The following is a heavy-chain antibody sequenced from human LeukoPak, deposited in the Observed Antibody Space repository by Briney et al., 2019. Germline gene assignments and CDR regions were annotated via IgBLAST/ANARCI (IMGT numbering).Heavy chain of an antibody. CDR1: GFTFSSYG. CDR3: ARAGDIVIRGIYFDY. V-gene: IGHV3-7*01. CDR2: IKQDGSER. D-gene: IGHD2/OR15-2a*01. Sequence: GGSLRLSCAASGFTFSSYGMHWVRQAPGKGLEWVANIKQDGSERYYVDSVKGRFTISRDNAKNSLYLQMNSLRAEDTAVYYCARAGDIVIRGIYFDYWGQGTLVTVSS. J-gene: IGHJ4*02.